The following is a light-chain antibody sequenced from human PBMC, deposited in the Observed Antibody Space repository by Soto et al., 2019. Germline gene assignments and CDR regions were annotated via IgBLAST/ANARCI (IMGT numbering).Light chain of an antibody. CDR1: SSDIGGYNY. J-gene: IGLJ2*01. V-gene: IGLV2-8*01. CDR2: EVT. Sequence: QSALTQPPSASGSLGQSVIISSTGTSSDIGGYNYVSWHQQHPGKAPKVMIYEVTKRPPGVPDRFSGSKSGNTASLTVSGLQAEDEADYYCSSFAGGGNPVLLGGGTKLTVL. CDR3: SSFAGGGNPVL.